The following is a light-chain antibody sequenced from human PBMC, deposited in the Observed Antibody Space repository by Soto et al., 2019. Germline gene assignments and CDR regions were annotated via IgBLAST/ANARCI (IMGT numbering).Light chain of an antibody. CDR3: MQALQTPRT. CDR2: LGS. Sequence: DIVMTQSPLSLPVTPGEPASISCRSSQSLLHSNGYNYLDWYLQKPGQSPQLLIYLGSNRASGVPDRFSGSGPGTDFTLKISRVEAEDVGVYYCMQALQTPRTFGPGTKVDI. V-gene: IGKV2-28*01. J-gene: IGKJ3*01. CDR1: QSLLHSNGYNY.